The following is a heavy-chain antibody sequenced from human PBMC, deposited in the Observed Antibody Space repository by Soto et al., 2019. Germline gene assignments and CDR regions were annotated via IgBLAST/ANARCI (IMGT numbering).Heavy chain of an antibody. Sequence: PSETLSLTCTVSGGSISSYYWSWIRQPPGKGLEWIGYIYYSGSTNYNPSLKSRVTISVDTSKNQFSLKLSSVTAADTAVYYCGRAPERGSGWYYYYYYMDVWGKGTTVTVSS. CDR3: GRAPERGSGWYYYYYYMDV. D-gene: IGHD6-19*01. CDR1: GGSISSYY. J-gene: IGHJ6*03. V-gene: IGHV4-59*01. CDR2: IYYSGST.